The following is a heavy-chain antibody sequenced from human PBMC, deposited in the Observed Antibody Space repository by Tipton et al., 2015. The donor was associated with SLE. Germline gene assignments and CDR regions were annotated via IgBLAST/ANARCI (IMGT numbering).Heavy chain of an antibody. V-gene: IGHV3-23*03. D-gene: IGHD3-10*01. CDR1: GFTFSSYA. Sequence: SLRLSCAASGFTFSSYAMSWVRQAPGKGLEWVSVIYSGGSSTYYADSVKGRFTISRDNSKNTLYLQMNSLRAEDTAVYYCAKRRFGDSFDYWGQGTLVTVSS. CDR3: AKRRFGDSFDY. CDR2: IYSGGSST. J-gene: IGHJ4*02.